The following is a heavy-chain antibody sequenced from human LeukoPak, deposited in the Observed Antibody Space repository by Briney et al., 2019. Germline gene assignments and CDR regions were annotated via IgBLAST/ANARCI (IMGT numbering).Heavy chain of an antibody. V-gene: IGHV3-48*01. CDR2: VSSSSSSR. J-gene: IGHJ4*02. D-gene: IGHD6-6*01. CDR1: GFTFSNYG. Sequence: GGSLRLSCAASGFTFSNYGMNWVRQPAGKGMEWVSYVSSSSSSRSYADSVKRRFTISTDNAGNSLSLQMNSLRVEDTAVYYCARGGAARPDYWGQGTLVTVSS. CDR3: ARGGAARPDY.